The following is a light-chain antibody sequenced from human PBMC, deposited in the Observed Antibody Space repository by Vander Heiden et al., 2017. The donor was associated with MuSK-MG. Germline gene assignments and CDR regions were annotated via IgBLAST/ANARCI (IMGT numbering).Light chain of an antibody. CDR1: QGISSY. V-gene: IGKV1-12*01. CDR2: AAS. J-gene: IGKJ5*01. CDR3: QQANSFPIT. Sequence: DIQMTQSPFSVSASVGDRVTITCRASQGISSYLAWYQQKPGKAPKLLIFAASTLQSGVPSRFSGSGSGTDFTLTISSLQPEDFATYYCQQANSFPITFGHGTRLEIK.